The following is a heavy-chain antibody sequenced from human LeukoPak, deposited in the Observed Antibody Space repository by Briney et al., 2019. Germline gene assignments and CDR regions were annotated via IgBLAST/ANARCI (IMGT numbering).Heavy chain of an antibody. CDR2: RSGSGSTI. J-gene: IGHJ4*02. V-gene: IGHV3-48*01. D-gene: IGHD3-22*01. CDR3: ARDVTYYYDSSTYSLDY. CDR1: GFTWSRYS. Sequence: GGSLRLSCAACGFTWSRYSMSWVRQAPGNVPELISYRSGSGSTIYYADSVKGRFTISRDNANNSLYLQMNSLRADDTAIYYCARDVTYYYDSSTYSLDYWGQGTLVTVSS.